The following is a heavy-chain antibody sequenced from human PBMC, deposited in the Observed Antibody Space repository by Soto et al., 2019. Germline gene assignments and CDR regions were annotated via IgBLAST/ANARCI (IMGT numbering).Heavy chain of an antibody. CDR3: ARDQYSQTVTGSIYYFDY. CDR1: GGSISSYY. CDR2: IYYSGST. V-gene: IGHV4-59*01. J-gene: IGHJ4*02. Sequence: PSETLSLTCTVSGGSISSYYWSWIRQPPGKGLEWIGYIYYSGSTNYNPSLKSRVTISVDTSKNQFSLKLSSVTAADTAVYYCARDQYSQTVTGSIYYFDYWGQGTLVTVSS. D-gene: IGHD4-17*01.